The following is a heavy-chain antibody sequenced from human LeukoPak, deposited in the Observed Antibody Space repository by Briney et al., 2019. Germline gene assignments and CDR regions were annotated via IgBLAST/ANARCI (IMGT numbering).Heavy chain of an antibody. D-gene: IGHD5-12*01. Sequence: PSETLSLTCAVSGDSISSTNWWSWVRQPPGKGLEWIGEIYHSGSTNYNPSLKSRVTISVDKSNNQFSLKLSSVTAADTAVYYCARGIVTTMFDYWGQGTLVTVSS. CDR1: GDSISSTNW. CDR3: ARGIVTTMFDY. CDR2: IYHSGST. V-gene: IGHV4-4*02. J-gene: IGHJ4*02.